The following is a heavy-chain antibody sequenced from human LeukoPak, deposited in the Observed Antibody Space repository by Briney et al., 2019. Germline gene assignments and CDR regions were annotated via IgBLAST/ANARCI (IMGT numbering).Heavy chain of an antibody. V-gene: IGHV3-23*01. J-gene: IGHJ3*01. D-gene: IGHD5-24*01. Sequence: PGGSLRLSCAASGFSFRRYAMNWVRQAPGRGLEWVAVISGPGPSTVYADSVKGRFTISRDNSKNTLFLQLDSLRVEDTALYYCAKEETPHAFDLWGQGTMVTVSS. CDR2: ISGPGPST. CDR1: GFSFRRYA. CDR3: AKEETPHAFDL.